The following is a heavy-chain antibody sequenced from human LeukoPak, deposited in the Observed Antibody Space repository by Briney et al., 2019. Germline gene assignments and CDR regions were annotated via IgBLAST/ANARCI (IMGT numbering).Heavy chain of an antibody. CDR2: IIPIFGTA. J-gene: IGHJ1*01. D-gene: IGHD3-22*01. CDR1: GGTFSSYA. Sequence: GASVKVSCKASGGTFSSYAISWGRKAPGQGLEWMGRIIPIFGTANYAHKFQGRVTITTDESTRTAYMGLTSLRSEDTAVYYCARAPLYYYDSSGYRPEYFQHWGQGSLVTVSS. CDR3: ARAPLYYYDSSGYRPEYFQH. V-gene: IGHV1-69*05.